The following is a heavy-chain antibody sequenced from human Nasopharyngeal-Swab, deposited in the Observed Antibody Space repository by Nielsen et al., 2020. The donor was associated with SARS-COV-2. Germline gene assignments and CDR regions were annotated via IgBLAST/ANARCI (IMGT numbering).Heavy chain of an antibody. Sequence: GGSLRLSCAASGFTFSGSAMHWVRQASGKGLEGVGRIRSKANSYATAYAASVKGRFTISRDDSKNTAYLQMNSLKTEDTAVYYCPRPLGATVVTALTGYYYYMDVWGKGTTVTVSS. CDR1: GFTFSGSA. D-gene: IGHD4-23*01. J-gene: IGHJ6*03. CDR3: PRPLGATVVTALTGYYYYMDV. V-gene: IGHV3-73*01. CDR2: IRSKANSYAT.